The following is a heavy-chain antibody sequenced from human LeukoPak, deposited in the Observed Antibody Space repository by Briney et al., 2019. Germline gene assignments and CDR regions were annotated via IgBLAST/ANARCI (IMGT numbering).Heavy chain of an antibody. J-gene: IGHJ6*03. CDR1: GYTFTGYY. Sequence: ASVKVSCKASGYTFTGYYMHWVRQAPGQGLEWMGWINPNSGGTNYAQKFQGRVTMTRDTSISTAYMELSRLRSDDTAAYYCASWVGSSPGHYYYYYMDVWGKGTTVTVSS. D-gene: IGHD6-6*01. CDR2: INPNSGGT. V-gene: IGHV1-2*02. CDR3: ASWVGSSPGHYYYYYMDV.